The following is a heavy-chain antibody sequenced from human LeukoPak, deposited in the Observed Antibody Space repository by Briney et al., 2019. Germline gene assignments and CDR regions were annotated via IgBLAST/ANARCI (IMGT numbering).Heavy chain of an antibody. D-gene: IGHD1-1*01. Sequence: GGSLRLSCAASGFTFSSYAMSWVRQAPGEGLEWVSAISGRGVSTFYADSVKGRFTISRDNSKNTLYLQMNSLRAEETAVYYCAKDRRGNAPRGAFDIWGQGTMVTVSS. V-gene: IGHV3-23*01. J-gene: IGHJ3*02. CDR2: ISGRGVST. CDR3: AKDRRGNAPRGAFDI. CDR1: GFTFSSYA.